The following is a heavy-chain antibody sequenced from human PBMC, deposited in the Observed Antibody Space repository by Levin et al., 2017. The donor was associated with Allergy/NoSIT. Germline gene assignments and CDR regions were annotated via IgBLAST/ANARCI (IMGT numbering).Heavy chain of an antibody. D-gene: IGHD4-17*01. Sequence: SQTLSLTCAVYGGSFSGYYWSWIRQPPGKGLEWIGEINHSGSTNYNPSLKSRVTISVDTSKNQFSLKLSSVTAADTAVYYCARPQDYGDFFDYWGQGTLVTVSS. J-gene: IGHJ4*02. V-gene: IGHV4-34*01. CDR3: ARPQDYGDFFDY. CDR1: GGSFSGYY. CDR2: INHSGST.